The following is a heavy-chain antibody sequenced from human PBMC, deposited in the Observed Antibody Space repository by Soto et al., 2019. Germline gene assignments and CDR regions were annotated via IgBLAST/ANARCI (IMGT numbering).Heavy chain of an antibody. J-gene: IGHJ4*02. V-gene: IGHV3-30*18. Sequence: GGSLRLSCAASGFTFSSYGMHWVRQAPGKGLEWVAVISYDGSNKYYADSVKGRFTISRDNSKNTLYLQMNSLRAEDTAVYYCANGHSSGWPFDYWGQGTLVTVSS. CDR2: ISYDGSNK. CDR3: ANGHSSGWPFDY. D-gene: IGHD6-19*01. CDR1: GFTFSSYG.